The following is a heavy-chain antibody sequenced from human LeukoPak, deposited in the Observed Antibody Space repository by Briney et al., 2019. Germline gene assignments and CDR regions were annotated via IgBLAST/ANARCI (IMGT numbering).Heavy chain of an antibody. D-gene: IGHD5-24*01. J-gene: IGHJ6*03. Sequence: GGSLRLSCAVSGFTFDIAWMNWVRQAPGEGLEWVGRIKSKNDGAATDYAAPVRGRFTISTDDSKNTLYLQMNSLKTEDTAVYYCVTRDAYKPRYFMDVWGKGTTATVSS. CDR2: IKSKNDGAAT. CDR3: VTRDAYKPRYFMDV. CDR1: GFTFDIAW. V-gene: IGHV3-15*01.